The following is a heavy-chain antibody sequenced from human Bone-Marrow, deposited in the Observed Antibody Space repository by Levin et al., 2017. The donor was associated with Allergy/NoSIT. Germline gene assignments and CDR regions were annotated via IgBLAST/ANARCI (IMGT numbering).Heavy chain of an antibody. V-gene: IGHV3-30*03. J-gene: IGHJ4*02. CDR3: SRDKKLLRYCDTSAWTSTSGF. CDR1: GFTFRSYG. Sequence: GGSLRLSCAGSGFTFRSYGFHWIRQAPGKGLEWVAVISFDGKNKFYADSVKGRSTVSRDNSNTLVSLEMHSLRPEDSGLYHCSRDKKLLRYCDTSAWTSTSGFWGQGTLVFVSP. D-gene: IGHD2/OR15-2a*01. CDR2: ISFDGKNK.